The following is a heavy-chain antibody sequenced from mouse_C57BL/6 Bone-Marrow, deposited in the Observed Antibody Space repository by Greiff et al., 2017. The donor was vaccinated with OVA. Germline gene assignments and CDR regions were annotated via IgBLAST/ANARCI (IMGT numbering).Heavy chain of an antibody. D-gene: IGHD2-2*01. V-gene: IGHV3-6*01. CDR2: ISYDGSN. CDR1: GYSITSGYY. CDR3: ARDYGYADYYAMDY. J-gene: IGHJ4*01. Sequence: VQLQESGPGLVKPSQSLSLTCSVTGYSITSGYYWNWIRQFPGNKLEWMGYISYDGSNNYNPSLKNRISITRDTSKNQFFLKLNSVTTEDTATYYCARDYGYADYYAMDYWGQGTSVTVSS.